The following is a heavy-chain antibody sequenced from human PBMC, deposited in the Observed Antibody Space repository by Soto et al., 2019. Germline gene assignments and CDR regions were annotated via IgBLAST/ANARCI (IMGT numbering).Heavy chain of an antibody. CDR1: GYTFTSYY. CDR3: AEWYSSSSRFDP. J-gene: IGHJ5*02. D-gene: IGHD6-6*01. CDR2: INPSGGST. V-gene: IGHV1-46*01. Sequence: GASVKVSCKASGYTFTSYYMHWVRQAPGRGLEWMGIINPSGGSTSYAQKFQGRVTMTGDTSISTAYMELSRLRSDDTAVYYCAEWYSSSSRFDPWGQGTLVTVSS.